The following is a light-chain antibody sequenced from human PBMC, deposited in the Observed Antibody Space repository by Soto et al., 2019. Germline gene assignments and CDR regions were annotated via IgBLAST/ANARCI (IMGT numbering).Light chain of an antibody. Sequence: DIVMTQSPATLSVSPGERASLSCGASQSVGNNLAWYRQKPGXAXRXXVXXXSTRATGVPARFSGGGSGTDFTLTISRLEPEDFAVYYCQQFSSYPLTFGGGTKVDIK. CDR2: XXS. CDR1: QSVGNN. CDR3: QQFSSYPLT. V-gene: IGKV3-15*01. J-gene: IGKJ4*01.